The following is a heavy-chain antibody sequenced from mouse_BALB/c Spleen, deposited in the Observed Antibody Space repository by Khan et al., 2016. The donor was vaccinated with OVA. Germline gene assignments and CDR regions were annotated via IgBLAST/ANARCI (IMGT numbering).Heavy chain of an antibody. V-gene: IGHV2-2*01. J-gene: IGHJ3*01. D-gene: IGHD2-4*01. CDR3: ARNYDYDEGLAY. CDR1: GFSLTTSG. Sequence: QVQLKQSGPGLVQPSQSLSITCTASGFSLTTSGVHWVRQSPGKGLEWLGVIWSGGSTAYNAAFISRLTTSKDSSNSHAFFKMNSQLDDDTAIYYCARNYDYDEGLAYWGQGTLVTVSA. CDR2: IWSGGST.